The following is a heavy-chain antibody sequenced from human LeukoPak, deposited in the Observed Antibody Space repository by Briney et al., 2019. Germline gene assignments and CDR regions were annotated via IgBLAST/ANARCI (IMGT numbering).Heavy chain of an antibody. CDR1: GFTFSSYA. CDR2: ISGSGGST. Sequence: PGGSLRLSCAASGFTFSSYAMSWVRQAPGKGLEWVSAISGSGGSTYYADSVKGRFTISRDNSKNTLYLQMNSLRAEDTAVYYCAKGAVAGTSMKYSWFDPWGQGTLVTVSS. D-gene: IGHD6-19*01. J-gene: IGHJ5*02. CDR3: AKGAVAGTSMKYSWFDP. V-gene: IGHV3-23*01.